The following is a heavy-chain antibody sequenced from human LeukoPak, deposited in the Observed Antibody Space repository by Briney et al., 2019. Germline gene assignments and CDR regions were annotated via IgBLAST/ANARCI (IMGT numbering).Heavy chain of an antibody. CDR2: IYYSGRT. CDR1: GGSISSSSYY. D-gene: IGHD3-10*01. V-gene: IGHV4-39*07. J-gene: IGHJ5*02. Sequence: SETLSLTCTVSGGSISSSSYYWGWIRQPPGKGLEWIGSIYYSGRTYYNPSLKSRVTISVDTSKNQFSLKLRSVTAADTAVYYCARNPYRGTWFDPWGQGALVTVSS. CDR3: ARNPYRGTWFDP.